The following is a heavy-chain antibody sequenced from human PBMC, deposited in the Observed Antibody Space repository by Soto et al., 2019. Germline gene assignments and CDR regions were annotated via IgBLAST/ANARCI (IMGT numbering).Heavy chain of an antibody. CDR2: INDNGGNP. Sequence: SLRLSCAASGFTFSDYYMHWVRQAPGKGLVWVSRINDNGGNPTYADSVKGRFTISRDNAKNTLYLQMNSLRAEDTAVYYCARDPYGLDVWGQGTTVTVSS. J-gene: IGHJ6*02. CDR3: ARDPYGLDV. V-gene: IGHV3-74*01. CDR1: GFTFSDYY.